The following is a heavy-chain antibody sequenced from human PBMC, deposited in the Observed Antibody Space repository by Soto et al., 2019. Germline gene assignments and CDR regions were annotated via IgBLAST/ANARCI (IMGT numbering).Heavy chain of an antibody. D-gene: IGHD3-3*01. CDR2: IYSGGST. CDR3: ARGSDDFWSGYYHYYMDV. J-gene: IGHJ6*03. V-gene: IGHV3-66*01. CDR1: GFTFSSNY. Sequence: GGSLRLSCAASGFTFSSNYMSWVRQAPGKGLEWVSVIYSGGSTYYADSVKGRFTISRDNSKNTLYLQMNSLRAEDTAVYYCARGSDDFWSGYYHYYMDVWGKGTTVTVSS.